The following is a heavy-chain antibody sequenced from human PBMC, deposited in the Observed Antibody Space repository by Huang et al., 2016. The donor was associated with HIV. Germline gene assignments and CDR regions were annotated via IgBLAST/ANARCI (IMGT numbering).Heavy chain of an antibody. CDR2: FVPLFGTP. V-gene: IGHV1-69*13. Sequence: QVHLVPSGAEVREPGSSVEVSCTSSAGALTSHSLPWVRQAPGHGLERVGTFVPLFGTPNCAQKFLGRLSFRADESTGAGYMKWALLKSEDTAIYVCARVRRHSGNSGLIDFWGQGTLVTVTS. CDR3: ARVRRHSGNSGLIDF. D-gene: IGHD6-19*01. J-gene: IGHJ4*02. CDR1: AGALTSHS.